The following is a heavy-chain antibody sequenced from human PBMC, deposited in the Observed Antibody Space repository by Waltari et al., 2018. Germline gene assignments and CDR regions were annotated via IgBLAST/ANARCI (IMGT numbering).Heavy chain of an antibody. CDR1: RFTFSNYE. CDR3: ARVVGRQLVRDNGLDV. CDR2: IWYDGRNK. V-gene: IGHV3-33*08. J-gene: IGHJ6*02. Sequence: VHLVESGGGLVQPGGSLRLSCAVSRFTFSNYEMNWVRQAPGKGLEWVALIWYDGRNKYYAESVKGRFTISRDNPKNTLYLQMNTLKVDDTSVYYCARVVGRQLVRDNGLDVWGQGTTVTVSS. D-gene: IGHD6-6*01.